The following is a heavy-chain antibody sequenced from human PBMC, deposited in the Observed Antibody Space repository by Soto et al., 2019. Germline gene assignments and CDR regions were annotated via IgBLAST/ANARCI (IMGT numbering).Heavy chain of an antibody. CDR3: ARGLSIQIWLVGENWFDP. D-gene: IGHD5-18*01. CDR1: GGSFSGYY. J-gene: IGHJ5*02. V-gene: IGHV4-34*01. CDR2: INHSGST. Sequence: PSETLSLTCAVYGGSFSGYYWSWIRQPPGKGLEWIGEINHSGSTNYNPSLKSRVTISVDTSKNQFSLKLSSVTAADTAVYYCARGLSIQIWLVGENWFDPWGQGTLVTVSS.